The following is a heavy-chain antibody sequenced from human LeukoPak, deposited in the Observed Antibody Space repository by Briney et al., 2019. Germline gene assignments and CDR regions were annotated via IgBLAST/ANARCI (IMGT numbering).Heavy chain of an antibody. D-gene: IGHD6-25*01. Sequence: SETLSLTCTVSGGSISSHYWSWIRQPPGKGLEIGYIYYSGNTNSNPSLKSRVTVSVDTSNNQFSLKLSSVTDADTAVYYCSRWGWGSGLDVWGKGTTVTVSS. V-gene: IGHV4-59*11. CDR3: SRWGWGSGLDV. CDR1: GGSISSHY. J-gene: IGHJ6*04. CDR2: IYYSGNT.